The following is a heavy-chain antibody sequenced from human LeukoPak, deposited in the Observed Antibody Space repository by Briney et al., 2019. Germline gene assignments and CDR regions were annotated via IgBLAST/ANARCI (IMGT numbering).Heavy chain of an antibody. J-gene: IGHJ4*02. CDR3: ARHSGSYSTDY. V-gene: IGHV5-51*01. CDR1: GYSFTTYW. Sequence: GESLQISCKGSGYSFTTYWIGWVRPMPGKGLEWMGIIYPGDSETRYSPSFQGQVTISADKSISTAYLQWSSLKASDTAIYYCARHSGSYSTDYWGQGTLVTVSS. CDR2: IYPGDSET. D-gene: IGHD1-26*01.